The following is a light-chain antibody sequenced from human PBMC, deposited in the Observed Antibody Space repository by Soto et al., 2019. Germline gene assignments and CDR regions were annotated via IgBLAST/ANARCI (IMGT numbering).Light chain of an antibody. CDR3: QSYDSSLSASV. Sequence: QSVLTQPPSVSGAPGQRVTISCTGSSSNIGAGYDVHWYQQLPGTAPKLLISSNINRPSGVPDRFSGSKSGTSASLAITGLQAEDEADYYCQSYDSSLSASVFGGGTKLTVL. V-gene: IGLV1-40*01. CDR1: SSNIGAGYD. CDR2: SNI. J-gene: IGLJ2*01.